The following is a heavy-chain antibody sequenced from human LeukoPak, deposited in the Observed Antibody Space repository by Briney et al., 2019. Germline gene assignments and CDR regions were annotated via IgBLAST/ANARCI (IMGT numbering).Heavy chain of an antibody. Sequence: GGSLRLSCAASGLTFSDYYMSWIRQAPGKGLEWVSYISSSGSTRYYADFVKGRFTISRDNAKNSMYLQMTSLRAEDTAVYYCARDGLDYGSGSNYYGMDVWGQGTTVTVSS. D-gene: IGHD3-10*01. V-gene: IGHV3-11*01. CDR2: ISSSGSTR. CDR1: GLTFSDYY. CDR3: ARDGLDYGSGSNYYGMDV. J-gene: IGHJ6*02.